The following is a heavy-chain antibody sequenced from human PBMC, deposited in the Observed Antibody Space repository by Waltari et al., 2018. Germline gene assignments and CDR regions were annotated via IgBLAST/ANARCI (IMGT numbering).Heavy chain of an antibody. CDR2: SSPSVGKA. Sequence: QVHLVQSGAEVKKPGSSVKVSCKASGGTFSSYSISWVRQAPGQGLEWMGGSSPSVGKANDAQKRQGRVTITAGESTTTADMELSSRRSEDTAVYYCASCLTKVTTLHGMDVWGQGTTVTVSS. V-gene: IGHV1-69*01. CDR3: ASCLTKVTTLHGMDV. J-gene: IGHJ6*02. D-gene: IGHD4-17*01. CDR1: GGTFSSYS.